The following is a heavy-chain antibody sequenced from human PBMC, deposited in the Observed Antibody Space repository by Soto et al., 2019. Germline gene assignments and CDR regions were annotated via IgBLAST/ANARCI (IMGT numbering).Heavy chain of an antibody. V-gene: IGHV4-30-4*01. CDR3: AREGVVDNAFDI. CDR2: IYYSGST. D-gene: IGHD2-2*01. J-gene: IGHJ3*02. Sequence: QVQLQESGPGLVKPSQTLSLTCTVSGGSISSGDFYWNWIRQPPGKGLEWIGYIYYSGSTYYNPALMSPVTVSVDTSKNQFSLKLTSVTAADTAVYYGAREGVVDNAFDIWGQGTMVTVSS. CDR1: GGSISSGDFY.